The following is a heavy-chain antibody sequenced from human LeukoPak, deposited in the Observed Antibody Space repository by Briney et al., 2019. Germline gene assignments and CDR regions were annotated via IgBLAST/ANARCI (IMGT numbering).Heavy chain of an antibody. J-gene: IGHJ4*02. V-gene: IGHV4-59*01. CDR3: AGHYDILTGYYIELDY. Sequence: SETLSLTCSVSGVSLSSYYWSWIRQPPGKGLEWIGYVSYSGSTNCNPSLKSRVTISVDPSKNQFSLNLSSVTAADTAVYYCAGHYDILTGYYIELDYWGQGALVTVSS. CDR1: GVSLSSYY. CDR2: VSYSGST. D-gene: IGHD3-9*01.